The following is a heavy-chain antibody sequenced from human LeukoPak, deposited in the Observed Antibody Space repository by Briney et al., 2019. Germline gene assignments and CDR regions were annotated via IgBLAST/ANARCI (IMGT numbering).Heavy chain of an antibody. CDR2: IAYDGSRA. CDR3: TRYNNDHFDY. CDR1: GFTFGGYG. V-gene: IGHV3-33*01. Sequence: GGFLRLSCAGSGFTFGGYGMHWFRQTPGKGLEWVAVIAYDGSRAFYADSVKGRFTISRDNSKNTMSVQMDDLRAEDTAVYYCTRYNNDHFDYWGQGTLVTVSS. J-gene: IGHJ4*02. D-gene: IGHD1-14*01.